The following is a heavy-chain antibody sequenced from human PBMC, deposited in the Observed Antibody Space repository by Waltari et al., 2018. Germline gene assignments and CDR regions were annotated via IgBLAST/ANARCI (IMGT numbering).Heavy chain of an antibody. CDR1: GGSISSSSYY. CDR2: IYYSGST. J-gene: IGHJ3*02. CDR3: ARPPGADTAMAIDAFDI. D-gene: IGHD5-18*01. Sequence: QLQLQESGPGLVKPSETLSLTCTVSGGSISSSSYYWGWIRQPPGKGLEWIGSIYYSGSTYYNPSLKVRVTISVDTSKNQFSLKLSSVTAADTAVYYCARPPGADTAMAIDAFDIWGQGTMVTVSS. V-gene: IGHV4-39*01.